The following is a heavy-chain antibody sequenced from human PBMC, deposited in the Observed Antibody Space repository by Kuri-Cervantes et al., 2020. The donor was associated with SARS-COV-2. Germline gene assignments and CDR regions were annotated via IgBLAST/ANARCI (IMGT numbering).Heavy chain of an antibody. V-gene: IGHV1-69*06. D-gene: IGHD4-11*01. J-gene: IGHJ4*02. CDR2: IIPIFGTA. CDR3: ARTGWATVTTSTGWLQFGVLDY. Sequence: SVKVSCKASGGTLNTYSISWVRQAPGQGLEWMGGIIPIFGTANYAQKFQGRVTITADKSTNTAYMELSSLRSEDTAVYYCARTGWATVTTSTGWLQFGVLDYWGQGTLVTVSS. CDR1: GGTLNTYS.